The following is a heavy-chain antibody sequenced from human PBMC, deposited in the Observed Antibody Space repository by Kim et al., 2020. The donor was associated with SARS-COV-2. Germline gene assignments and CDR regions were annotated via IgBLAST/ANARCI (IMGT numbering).Heavy chain of an antibody. CDR3: ARDLIAARPDRYYYGMDV. D-gene: IGHD6-6*01. V-gene: IGHV6-1*01. Sequence: SQTLSLTCAISGDSVSSNSAAWNWIRQSPSRGLEWLGRTYYRSKWYNDSAVSVKSRITINPDTSTNQFSLQLNSVTPEDTAVYYCARDLIAARPDRYYYGMDVWGQGTTVTVSS. J-gene: IGHJ6*02. CDR1: GDSVSSNSAA. CDR2: TYYRSKWYN.